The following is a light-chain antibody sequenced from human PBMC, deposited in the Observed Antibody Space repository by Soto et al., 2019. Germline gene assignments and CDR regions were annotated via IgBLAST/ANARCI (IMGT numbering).Light chain of an antibody. CDR2: GAS. CDR1: QSVSSSY. Sequence: ETVLTQSPGTLSLSPGERATLFCRASQSVSSSYLAWYQQKPGQAPSLLIFGASSRATGIPDRFSGSGSGTEFTLTISRLEPDAFAVCCCQERGSSPPSWMVGHGPKVEIK. J-gene: IGKJ1*01. V-gene: IGKV3-20*01. CDR3: QERGSSPPSWM.